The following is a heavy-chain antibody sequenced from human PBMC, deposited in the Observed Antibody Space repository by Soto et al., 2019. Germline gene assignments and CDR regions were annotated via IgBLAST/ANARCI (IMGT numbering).Heavy chain of an antibody. J-gene: IGHJ3*02. CDR3: AKVTSVLAARSKDAFDI. CDR1: GFTFSSYA. D-gene: IGHD6-25*01. CDR2: ISGSGGST. Sequence: EVQLLESGGGLVQPGGSLRLSCAASGFTFSSYAMSWVRQAPGKGLEWVSAISGSGGSTYYADSVKGRFTISRDNSKNTLYMQMNSLRAEDTAVYYCAKVTSVLAARSKDAFDIWGQGTMVTVSS. V-gene: IGHV3-23*01.